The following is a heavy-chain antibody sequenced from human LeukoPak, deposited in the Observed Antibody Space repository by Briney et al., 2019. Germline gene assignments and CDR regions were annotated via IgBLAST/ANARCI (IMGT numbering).Heavy chain of an antibody. Sequence: GGSLRLSCAASGFTFSNYSMNWVRQAPGKGLEWVSSISSRSTYIYHADSVKGRFTISRDNAKNSLSLQMNSLRAEDTAVYYCASWTSSSSNYWGQGTLVTVSS. CDR1: GFTFSNYS. CDR2: ISSRSTYI. J-gene: IGHJ4*02. V-gene: IGHV3-21*01. D-gene: IGHD6-6*01. CDR3: ASWTSSSSNY.